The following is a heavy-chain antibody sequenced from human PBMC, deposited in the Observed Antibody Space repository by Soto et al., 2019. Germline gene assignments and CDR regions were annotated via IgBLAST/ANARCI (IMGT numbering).Heavy chain of an antibody. CDR2: IISIFGTP. CDR1: GGTFNSYV. Sequence: QVQLVQSGAEVKKPGSSVKVSCKASGGTFNSYVFNWVRQAPGQGLEWMGGIISIFGTPNYGQKFQGRVTMTADESTRPGFMELSSLTSEDTAIDYCARDLGSGYDPGDYWGEGTLVTVSS. D-gene: IGHD5-12*01. CDR3: ARDLGSGYDPGDY. V-gene: IGHV1-69*12. J-gene: IGHJ4*02.